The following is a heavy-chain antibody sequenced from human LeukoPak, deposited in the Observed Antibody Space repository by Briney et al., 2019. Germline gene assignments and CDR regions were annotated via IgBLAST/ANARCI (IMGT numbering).Heavy chain of an antibody. Sequence: RASVKVSCKASGCTFTSYGISWVRQAPGQGLERMGWISTYSGNTNYVQKLQGRVTMTRNTSISTAYMELSSLRSEDTAVYYCARDGGSFSYNMDVWGQGTTVTVSS. CDR2: ISTYSGNT. J-gene: IGHJ6*02. V-gene: IGHV1-18*01. CDR1: GCTFTSYG. CDR3: ARDGGSFSYNMDV. D-gene: IGHD1-26*01.